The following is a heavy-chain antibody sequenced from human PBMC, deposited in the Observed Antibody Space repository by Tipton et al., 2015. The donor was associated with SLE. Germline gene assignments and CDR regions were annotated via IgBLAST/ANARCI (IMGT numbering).Heavy chain of an antibody. D-gene: IGHD6-13*01. Sequence: GLVKPSETLSLTCAVYGGSFSGYYWTWIRQPPGKGLEWIGSVYYTGNTYYNPSLKSRVTISVDTSKNQFSLKLSSVTAADTAVYSCARGGIPYSASWYGYFFDYWGLGSLVTVSS. J-gene: IGHJ4*02. CDR3: ARGGIPYSASWYGYFFDY. V-gene: IGHV4-34*01. CDR1: GGSFSGYY. CDR2: VYYTGNT.